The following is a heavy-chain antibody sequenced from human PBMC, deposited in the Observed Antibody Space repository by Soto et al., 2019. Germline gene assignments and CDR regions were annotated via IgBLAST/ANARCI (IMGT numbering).Heavy chain of an antibody. CDR1: GFTFSSSY. CDR3: ARGYYYGSGLYYFDY. J-gene: IGHJ4*02. D-gene: IGHD3-10*01. Sequence: EVQLVESGGGLVQPGGSLRLSCAASGFTFSSSYMHWVRQAPGKGLQYVSAISPGGGSTFYTDSVKGSFTISRDNSKNMLYLQMGSLRAEDMAVYYCARGYYYGSGLYYFDYWGQGTLVTVSS. CDR2: ISPGGGST. V-gene: IGHV3-64*07.